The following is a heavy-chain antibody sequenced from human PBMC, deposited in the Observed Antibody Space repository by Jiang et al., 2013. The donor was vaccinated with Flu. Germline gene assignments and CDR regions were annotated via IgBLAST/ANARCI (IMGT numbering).Heavy chain of an antibody. CDR1: GFTFSSYW. J-gene: IGHJ4*02. Sequence: PGGSLRLSCAASGFTFSSYWMSWVRQAPGKGLEWVSAIYSGGSTYYADSVKGRFTISRDNSKNTLYLQMNSLRAEDTAVYYCAIGQDGSSWYGWYYFDYWGQGTLVTVSS. CDR3: AIGQDGSSWYGWYYFDY. CDR2: IYSGGST. V-gene: IGHV3-53*01. D-gene: IGHD6-13*01.